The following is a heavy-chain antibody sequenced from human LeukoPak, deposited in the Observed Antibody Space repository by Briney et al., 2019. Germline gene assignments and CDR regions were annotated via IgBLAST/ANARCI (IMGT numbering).Heavy chain of an antibody. CDR1: GGSISSYY. CDR3: ARGTANHAMDV. V-gene: IGHV4-4*07. D-gene: IGHD4/OR15-4a*01. CDR2: IYTSGST. Sequence: PSETLSLTCTVSGGSISSYYWSWIRQPAGKGLEWIGRIYTSGSTNYNPSLKSRVTMSVDTSKNQFSLKLSSVTAADSAMYYCARGTANHAMDVWGRGTTVTVSS. J-gene: IGHJ6*02.